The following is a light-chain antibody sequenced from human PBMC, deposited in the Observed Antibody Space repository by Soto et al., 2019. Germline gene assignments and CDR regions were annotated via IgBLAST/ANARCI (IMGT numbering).Light chain of an antibody. V-gene: IGLV2-23*01. Sequence: QSALTQPASVSGSPGQSITISCTGTSSDVGSYNLASWYQQHPGKAPKVIICEGSKRPSGVSNRFSGSKSGNTASLTISGLQAEDEADYYCCSYAGSYTFVFGIGTKVTVL. J-gene: IGLJ1*01. CDR3: CSYAGSYTFV. CDR1: SSDVGSYNL. CDR2: EGS.